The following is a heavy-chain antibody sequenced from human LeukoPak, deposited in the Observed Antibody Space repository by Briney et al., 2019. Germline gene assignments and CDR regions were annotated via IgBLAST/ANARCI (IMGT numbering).Heavy chain of an antibody. D-gene: IGHD3-10*01. CDR2: ITAGNGNT. Sequence: ASVKVSCKTSGYIFTTYTLHWVRQPPGQSLEWMKWITAGNGNTKYLQKFQGRVTITRDTSASTAYMELTGLRFEDTAVYYCARRAMVRGAETLDYWGQGTLVSVSS. V-gene: IGHV1-3*01. CDR3: ARRAMVRGAETLDY. CDR1: GYIFTTYT. J-gene: IGHJ4*02.